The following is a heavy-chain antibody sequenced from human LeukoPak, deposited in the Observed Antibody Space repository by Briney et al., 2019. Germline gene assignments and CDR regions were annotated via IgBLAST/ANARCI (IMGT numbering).Heavy chain of an antibody. Sequence: SETLSLTCTVSGGSISGYYWSWLRQPPGKGLEWIGYIYYSGNTYYSPSLRSRVTMSLDTSKNQFSLKLSSVTTADTAVYYCARMGAIAGASANPDYWGQGTLVSVSS. CDR2: IYYSGNT. V-gene: IGHV4-59*01. J-gene: IGHJ4*02. CDR3: ARMGAIAGASANPDY. D-gene: IGHD4/OR15-4a*01. CDR1: GGSISGYY.